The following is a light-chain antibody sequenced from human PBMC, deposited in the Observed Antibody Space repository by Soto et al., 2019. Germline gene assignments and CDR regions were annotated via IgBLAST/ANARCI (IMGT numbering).Light chain of an antibody. J-gene: IGKJ2*01. V-gene: IGKV1-6*01. CDR3: LQDYIYPYT. CDR1: QDIRND. Sequence: AIQMTQSPSSLSVSVGARITITCRAIQDIRNDLGWYQQKPGKAPKLLIYGTSNLQSGVPSRFSGSGSGTDFTLTISSLQPEDFATYYCLQDYIYPYTFGQGTKLEIK. CDR2: GTS.